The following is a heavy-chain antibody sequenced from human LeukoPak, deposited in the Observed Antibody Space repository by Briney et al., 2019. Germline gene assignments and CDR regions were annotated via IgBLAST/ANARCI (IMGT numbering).Heavy chain of an antibody. V-gene: IGHV3-74*01. CDR3: AGPPSRYEGYAFDI. CDR1: GFTFSSYW. Sequence: PGGSLRLSCAASGFTFSSYWMHWVRQAPGKGLVRVSRINSDGSSTSYADSVKGRFTISRDNAKNTLYLQMNSLRAEDTAVYYCAGPPSRYEGYAFDIWGQGTMVTVSS. D-gene: IGHD5-12*01. CDR2: INSDGSST. J-gene: IGHJ3*02.